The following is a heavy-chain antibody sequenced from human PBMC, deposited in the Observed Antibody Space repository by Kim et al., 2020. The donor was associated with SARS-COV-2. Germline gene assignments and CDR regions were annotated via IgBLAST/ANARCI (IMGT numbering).Heavy chain of an antibody. V-gene: IGHV3-53*01. J-gene: IGHJ4*02. CDR3: ARDSGRISATGYFDY. Sequence: GGSLRLSCAASGFSVSDIYMSWVRQAPGQGLEWVSIVYSGGSTDYADSVKRRFTISRDSSKNTLYLQMNSLRADDTAVYYCARDSGRISATGYFDYWGQGTLV. D-gene: IGHD6-13*01. CDR1: GFSVSDIY. CDR2: VYSGGST.